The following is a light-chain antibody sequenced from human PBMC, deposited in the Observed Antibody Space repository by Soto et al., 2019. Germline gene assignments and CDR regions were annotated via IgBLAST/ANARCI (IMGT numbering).Light chain of an antibody. CDR1: STDFVSYNR. V-gene: IGLV2-18*02. CDR2: EAS. J-gene: IGLJ3*02. CDR3: QSYDNSLSGWV. Sequence: QSALTQPPSVSGSPGQSVTISCTGTSTDFVSYNRVSWYQQPPGTAPKLIIYEASNRPSGVPDRFSGSKSGNTASLTISGLQAADEADYYCQSYDNSLSGWVFGGGTKLTVL.